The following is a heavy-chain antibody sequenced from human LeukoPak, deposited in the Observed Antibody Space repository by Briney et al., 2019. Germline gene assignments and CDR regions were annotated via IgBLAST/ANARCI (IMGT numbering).Heavy chain of an antibody. Sequence: KPSETLSLTCTVAGDSISSSSYSWGWIRQPPGKGLEWIGSIYYSGSTYYNPSLKSRVTISVDTSKNQFSLKLSSVTAADTAVYYCARRSVATFGEEDWFDPWGQETLVTVSS. CDR2: IYYSGST. CDR1: GDSISSSSYS. D-gene: IGHD3-10*02. CDR3: ARRSVATFGEEDWFDP. V-gene: IGHV4-39*01. J-gene: IGHJ5*02.